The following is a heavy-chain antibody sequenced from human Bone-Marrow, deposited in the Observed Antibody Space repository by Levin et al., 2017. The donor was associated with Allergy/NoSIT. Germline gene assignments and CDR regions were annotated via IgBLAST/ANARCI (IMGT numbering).Heavy chain of an antibody. D-gene: IGHD2/OR15-2a*01. CDR3: VRGIIGDVRVAHKEAFDV. CDR2: ISSDSSDL. J-gene: IGHJ3*01. CDR1: GFTFSDYS. Sequence: GGSLRLSCIVSGFTFSDYSIYWVSQAPGKGLEWISSISSDSSDLYYADSVKGRFTISRDNAKNSLNLQVSSLRAEDTAVYHCVRGIIGDVRVAHKEAFDVWGQGTMVTVSS. V-gene: IGHV3-21*01.